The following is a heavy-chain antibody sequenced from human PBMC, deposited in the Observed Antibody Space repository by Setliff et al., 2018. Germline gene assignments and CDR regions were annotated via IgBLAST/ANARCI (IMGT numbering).Heavy chain of an antibody. Sequence: PGGSLRLSCAASGFAFASHNMLWVRQAPGKGLEWVSRLNNDGRTTHYADSVRGRFTISRDNAKSTLYLQMNSLRADDTAVYYCARSGGIGNYNWDVWGKRTTVTVSS. D-gene: IGHD3-16*01. CDR1: GFAFASHN. CDR2: LNNDGRTT. CDR3: ARSGGIGNYNWDV. V-gene: IGHV3-74*01. J-gene: IGHJ6*03.